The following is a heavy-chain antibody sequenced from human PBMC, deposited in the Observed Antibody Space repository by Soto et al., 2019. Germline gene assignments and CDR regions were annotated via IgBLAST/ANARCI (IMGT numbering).Heavy chain of an antibody. CDR1: GYTFTSYY. J-gene: IGHJ6*02. V-gene: IGHV1-46*01. CDR2: INPSGGST. Sequence: QVQLVQSGAEVKKPGASVKASCKASGYTFTSYYMNWVRQAPGQGLEWMGIINPSGGSTTYAQKFQGRVTMTRDTSTSTVYMELSSLRSEDTAVYYCARVPPDYYYGMDVWGQGTTVTVSS. CDR3: ARVPPDYYYGMDV.